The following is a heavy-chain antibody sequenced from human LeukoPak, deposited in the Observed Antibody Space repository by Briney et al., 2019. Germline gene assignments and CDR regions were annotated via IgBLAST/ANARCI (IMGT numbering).Heavy chain of an antibody. J-gene: IGHJ4*02. CDR2: ISYDGSNK. D-gene: IGHD4-17*01. Sequence: GRFLRLSCAASGFTFSSYGMHWVRQAPGKGLEWVAVISYDGSNKYYADSVKGRFTISRDNSKNTLYLQMNSLRAEDTAVYHCAKGYLMTYGIAGYWGQGTLVTVSS. CDR1: GFTFSSYG. V-gene: IGHV3-30*18. CDR3: AKGYLMTYGIAGY.